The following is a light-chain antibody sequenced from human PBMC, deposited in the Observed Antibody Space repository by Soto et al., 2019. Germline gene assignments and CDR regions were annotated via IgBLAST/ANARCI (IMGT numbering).Light chain of an antibody. CDR3: QSFDSSLSASV. CDR1: SSNIGAGYD. CDR2: GNN. J-gene: IGLJ2*01. Sequence: QSVLTQPPSVSGAPGQRITIACTGSSSNIGAGYDVHWYQQLPGTAPKLLIFGNNNRPSGVPDRFSGSKSATSASLAITGLQAEDEADYFCQSFDSSLSASVFGGGTQLTVL. V-gene: IGLV1-40*01.